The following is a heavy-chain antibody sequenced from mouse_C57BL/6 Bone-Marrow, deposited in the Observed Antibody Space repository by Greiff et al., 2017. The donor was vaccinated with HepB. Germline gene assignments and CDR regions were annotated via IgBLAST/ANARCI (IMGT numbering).Heavy chain of an antibody. CDR3: ARDPDY. CDR2: ISYDGSN. V-gene: IGHV3-6*01. CDR1: GYSIPSGYY. Sequence: EVQLQESGPGLVKPSQSLSLTCSVPGYSIPSGYYWNWIRQFPGNKLEWMGYISYDGSNNYNPSLKNRISITRDTSKNQFFLKLNSVTTEDTATYYCARDPDYWGQGTTLTVSS. J-gene: IGHJ2*01.